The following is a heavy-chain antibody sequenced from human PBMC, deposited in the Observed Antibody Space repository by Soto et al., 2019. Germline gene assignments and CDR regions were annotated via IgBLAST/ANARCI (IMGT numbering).Heavy chain of an antibody. V-gene: IGHV1-18*04. D-gene: IGHD6-19*01. CDR1: GYTFTGYG. CDR2: ISVSNGNT. J-gene: IGHJ6*02. CDR3: ARRMGQWLVGGFGMDV. Sequence: ASVKVSCKASGYTFTGYGITWVRQAPGQGLEWMGWISVSNGNTNYVQKLQGRVSMTTDTSTSTAYMEVRSLRSDDTAVYYCARRMGQWLVGGFGMDVWGQGTTVTVSS.